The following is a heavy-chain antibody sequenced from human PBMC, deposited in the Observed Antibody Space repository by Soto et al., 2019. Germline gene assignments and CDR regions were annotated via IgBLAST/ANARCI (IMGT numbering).Heavy chain of an antibody. CDR1: GFTFSNYW. CDR2: IKQDGSEN. Sequence: GGSLRLSCAASGFTFSNYWMTWVRQAPGKGLEWVANIKQDGSENFYVDSVKGRFTISRDNAKNSLYLQMNGLRAEDTAVYYCARDSGPRGYDAFDIWGQGTMVTVSS. J-gene: IGHJ3*02. V-gene: IGHV3-7*04. CDR3: ARDSGPRGYDAFDI. D-gene: IGHD2-8*02.